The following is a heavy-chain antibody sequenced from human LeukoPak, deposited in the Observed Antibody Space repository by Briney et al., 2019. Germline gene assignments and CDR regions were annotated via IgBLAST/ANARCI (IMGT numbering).Heavy chain of an antibody. CDR2: IYSSGST. CDR1: GGSISGYY. J-gene: IGHJ4*02. CDR3: ARHGKPDELLYEFDY. D-gene: IGHD2-2*02. V-gene: IGHV4-4*07. Sequence: SETLSLTCTVSGGSISGYYWSWIRQPAGKGLEWIGRIYSSGSTYYNPSLKSRVTISVDTSKNQFSLKLSSVTAADTAVYYCARHGKPDELLYEFDYWGQGNLVTVSS.